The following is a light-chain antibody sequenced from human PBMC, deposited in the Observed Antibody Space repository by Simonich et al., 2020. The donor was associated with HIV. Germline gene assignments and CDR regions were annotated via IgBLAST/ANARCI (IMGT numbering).Light chain of an antibody. CDR3: QTWGTGILV. V-gene: IGLV4-69*01. J-gene: IGLJ3*02. CDR2: VNSDGSH. Sequence: QLVLTQSPSASASLGASVKLTCTLSSGHSSYAIAWHQQQPEKGPRYLRKVNSDGSHSKGDGIPDRFSGSSSGAERYLTISSLQSEDETDYYCQTWGTGILVFGGGTKLTVL. CDR1: SGHSSYA.